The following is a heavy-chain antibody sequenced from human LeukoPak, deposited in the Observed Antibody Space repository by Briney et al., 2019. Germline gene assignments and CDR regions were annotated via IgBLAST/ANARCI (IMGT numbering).Heavy chain of an antibody. J-gene: IGHJ4*02. D-gene: IGHD6-13*01. CDR3: AKGPMRQQLSD. CDR2: SGTAGGT. Sequence: GGSLRLSCAASGFTFSSYAMSWVRQAPGKGLERVSSSGTAGGTYYADSVKGRFTISRDNSENTLYLQMNSLRTEDTALYYCAKGPMRQQLSDWGQGTLVTVSS. V-gene: IGHV3-23*01. CDR1: GFTFSSYA.